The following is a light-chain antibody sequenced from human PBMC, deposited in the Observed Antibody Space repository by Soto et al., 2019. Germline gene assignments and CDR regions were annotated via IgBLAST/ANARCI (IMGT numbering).Light chain of an antibody. CDR1: SSNIGARYE. CDR3: QSYDSSLSAVV. Sequence: QSVLTQPPSVSEAPGQTVTISCTGSSSNIGARYEVHWYQQLPGTAPKLLIYEDMKRPSGIPDRFSGSKSGASASLAITGLLSEDEAEYYCQSYDSSLSAVVFGGGTKLTVL. J-gene: IGLJ2*01. V-gene: IGLV1-40*01. CDR2: EDM.